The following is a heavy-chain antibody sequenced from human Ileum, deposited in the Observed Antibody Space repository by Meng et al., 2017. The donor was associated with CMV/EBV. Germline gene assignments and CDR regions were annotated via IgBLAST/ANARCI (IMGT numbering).Heavy chain of an antibody. J-gene: IGHJ4*02. Sequence: VQLMQAGAGVKGPGASVNVSCKTSGYTFSDYYMHWVRQAPGQGLEWMGWIRSGGSATNYAQKLRDRVTMTRDASVSTAYMELSGLTSDDTAVYFCVRSSGWSLFDYWGPGALVTVSS. D-gene: IGHD6-19*01. V-gene: IGHV1-2*02. CDR3: VRSSGWSLFDY. CDR1: GYTFSDYY. CDR2: IRSGGSAT.